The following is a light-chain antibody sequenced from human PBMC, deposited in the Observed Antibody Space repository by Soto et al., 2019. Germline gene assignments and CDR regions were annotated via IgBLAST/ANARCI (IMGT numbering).Light chain of an antibody. CDR1: QSVTSGY. CDR2: GAS. J-gene: IGKJ5*01. V-gene: IGKV3-20*01. CDR3: HRYSSSPPAIT. Sequence: IVLTQSPGTLSLSPWERATISCRASQSVTSGYLAWYQQQPNQAPRLLIYGASYRATGIPDRFSGGGSGTDFTLTISRLEPEAFAVYYCHRYSSSPPAITFGQGTRLEIK.